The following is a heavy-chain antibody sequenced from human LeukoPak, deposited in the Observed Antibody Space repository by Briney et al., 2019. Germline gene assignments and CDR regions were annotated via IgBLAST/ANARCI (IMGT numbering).Heavy chain of an antibody. V-gene: IGHV4-59*01. Sequence: SETLSLTCSVSGGSISNYYWSWILQPPGKGLEWIGYIYYSGSTNYNPSLKSRVTISVDTSKNQFSLKLSSVTAADTAVYYCGRYLKPSALSVFDIWGQGTMVTVSS. J-gene: IGHJ3*02. CDR2: IYYSGST. CDR1: GGSISNYY. D-gene: IGHD2-2*01. CDR3: GRYLKPSALSVFDI.